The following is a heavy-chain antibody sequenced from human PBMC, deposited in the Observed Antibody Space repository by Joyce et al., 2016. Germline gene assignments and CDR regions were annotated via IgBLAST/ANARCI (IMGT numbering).Heavy chain of an antibody. J-gene: IGHJ6*02. CDR2: ISDTSDDI. CDR1: GSNFSTSS. V-gene: IGHV3-21*01. CDR3: ARGGISYYYAMDV. D-gene: IGHD3-16*01. Sequence: LVDSGGGVVKPGGSLSLSCEASGSNFSTSSMSWFRQGPGKGREWVEAISDTSDDICQAETVRVRFTVTRDNAKKTLYLQMNRLRAEDSAVFYCARGGISYYYAMDVWGQGTTVTVSS.